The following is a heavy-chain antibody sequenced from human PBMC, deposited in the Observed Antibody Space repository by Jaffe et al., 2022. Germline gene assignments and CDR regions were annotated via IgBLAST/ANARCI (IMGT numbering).Heavy chain of an antibody. CDR1: GFTFSNAW. Sequence: EVQLVESGGGLVKPGGSLRLSCAASGFTFSNAWMSWVRQAPGKGLEWVGRIKSKTDGGTTDYAAPVKGRFTISRDDSKNTLYLQMNSLKTEDTAVYYCTTYATRIFGVVRYWGQGTLVTVSS. J-gene: IGHJ4*02. D-gene: IGHD3-3*02. CDR2: IKSKTDGGTT. V-gene: IGHV3-15*01. CDR3: TTYATRIFGVVRY.